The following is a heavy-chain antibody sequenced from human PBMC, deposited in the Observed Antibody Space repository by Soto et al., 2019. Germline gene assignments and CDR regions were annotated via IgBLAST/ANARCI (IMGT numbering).Heavy chain of an antibody. Sequence: SETLSLTCTVSGGSISSYYWSWIRQPPGKGLEWIGYIYYSGSTNYNPSLKSRVTISVDTSKNQFSLKLSSVTAADTAVYYCARTLYGSGYSWFDPWGQGTLVTVSS. V-gene: IGHV4-59*08. D-gene: IGHD3-10*01. CDR3: ARTLYGSGYSWFDP. J-gene: IGHJ5*02. CDR2: IYYSGST. CDR1: GGSISSYY.